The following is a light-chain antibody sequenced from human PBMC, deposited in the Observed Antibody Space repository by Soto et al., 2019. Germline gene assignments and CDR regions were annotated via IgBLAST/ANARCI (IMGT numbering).Light chain of an antibody. CDR3: QQYSNLWT. V-gene: IGKV3-20*01. J-gene: IGKJ5*01. CDR1: QSVSNNY. Sequence: EIVLTQSPGTLSLSPGERATLSCRTSQSVSNNYLAWYQQKPGQAPRLLIYGASSRATGVPDRFSGSGSGTDFTLSISRLEPEDFAVYYCQQYSNLWTFGQGTRLEIK. CDR2: GAS.